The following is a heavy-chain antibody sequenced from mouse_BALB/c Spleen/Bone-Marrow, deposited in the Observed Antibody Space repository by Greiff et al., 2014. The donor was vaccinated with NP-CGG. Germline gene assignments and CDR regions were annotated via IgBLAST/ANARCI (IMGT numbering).Heavy chain of an antibody. CDR2: INPYNDAT. CDR1: GYTFTSYV. V-gene: IGHV1-14*01. J-gene: IGHJ2*01. Sequence: EVNLVESGPELVKPGASVKMSCKASGYTFTSYVIHWVKQKPGQGLEWIGYINPYNDATKFNERFKGKATLTSDKSSSTAYMVLSSLTSEDSSVYYCAREGVDYFDYWGQGTTLTVSS. CDR3: AREGVDYFDY.